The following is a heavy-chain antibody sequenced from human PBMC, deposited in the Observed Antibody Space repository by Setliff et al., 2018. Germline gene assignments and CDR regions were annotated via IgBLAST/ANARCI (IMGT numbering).Heavy chain of an antibody. CDR2: ISGGGTNT. CDR3: ARDQARWLVAAGTFDY. Sequence: GGSLRLSCVASGFTFSNYAMNWVRQAPGKGLEWVSTISGGGTNTDYADSVKGRFTISRDNSNNSLSLQMDSLRAEDTAIYYCARDQARWLVAAGTFDYWGQGALVTVSS. J-gene: IGHJ4*02. V-gene: IGHV3-23*01. CDR1: GFTFSNYA. D-gene: IGHD6-13*01.